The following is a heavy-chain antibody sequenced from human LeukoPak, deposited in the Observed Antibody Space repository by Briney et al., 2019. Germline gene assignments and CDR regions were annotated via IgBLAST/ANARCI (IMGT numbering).Heavy chain of an antibody. D-gene: IGHD3-22*01. CDR2: FSGSGGST. Sequence: PGGSLRLSCAASGFTFSSYAMSWVRQAPGKGLEWVSTFSGSGGSTYYADSVKGRFTFSRDNSKNTLYLQMNSLRAEDTAVYYCASASRGVYFDSSGYSDYWGQGTLVTVSS. CDR3: ASASRGVYFDSSGYSDY. J-gene: IGHJ4*02. CDR1: GFTFSSYA. V-gene: IGHV3-23*01.